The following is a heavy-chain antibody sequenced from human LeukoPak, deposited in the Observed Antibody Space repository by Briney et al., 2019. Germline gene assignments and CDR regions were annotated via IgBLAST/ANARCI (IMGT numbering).Heavy chain of an antibody. Sequence: GASVKVSCKASGYTFTGYYMHWVRQAPGQRLEWMGRINPNSGGTNYAQKFQGRVTMTRDTSIRTAYMELSRLRSDDTAVYYCARVFGLYGGNSDAFDIWGQGTMVTVSS. CDR2: INPNSGGT. CDR3: ARVFGLYGGNSDAFDI. J-gene: IGHJ3*02. CDR1: GYTFTGYY. V-gene: IGHV1-2*06. D-gene: IGHD4-23*01.